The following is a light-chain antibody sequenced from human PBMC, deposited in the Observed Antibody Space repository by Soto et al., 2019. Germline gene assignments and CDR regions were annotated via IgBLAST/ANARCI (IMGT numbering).Light chain of an antibody. CDR2: DAS. J-gene: IGKJ4*01. CDR3: QQRSNWLT. Sequence: EIVMTQSPATLSVSPGGRATLSCRASQSISDTLAWYQQKPGQAPRLLIHDASNRATGIPARFSGSGSGTDFTLTISSLEPEDFAVYYCQQRSNWLTFGGGTKVDIK. V-gene: IGKV3-11*01. CDR1: QSISDT.